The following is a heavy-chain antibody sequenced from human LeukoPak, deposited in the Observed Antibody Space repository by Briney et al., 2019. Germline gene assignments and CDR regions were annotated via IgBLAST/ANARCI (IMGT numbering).Heavy chain of an antibody. CDR3: AKDFLDSSGYLFDY. J-gene: IGHJ4*02. D-gene: IGHD3-22*01. Sequence: PGGSLRHSCAASGFTFSSYAMSWVRQAPGKGLEWVSAISGSGGSTYYADSVKGRFTISRDNSKNTLYLQMNSLRAEDTAVYYCAKDFLDSSGYLFDYWGQGTLVTVSS. V-gene: IGHV3-23*01. CDR2: ISGSGGST. CDR1: GFTFSSYA.